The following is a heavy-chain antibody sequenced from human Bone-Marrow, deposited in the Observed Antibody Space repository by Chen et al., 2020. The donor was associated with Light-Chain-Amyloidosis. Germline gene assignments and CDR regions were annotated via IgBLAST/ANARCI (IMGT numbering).Heavy chain of an antibody. CDR1: GFTFSSYS. J-gene: IGHJ6*02. V-gene: IGHV3-21*04. CDR2: ISSSSSDI. D-gene: IGHD2-15*01. CDR3: ARGTGYCSGGSCFYGMDV. Sequence: EVQLVESGGGLVKPGGSLRLSCAASGFTFSSYSMNWVRQAPGKGLEWVSSISSSSSDIYYADSVKGRFTISRDNSKNTLYLQMNSLRAEDTAVYYCARGTGYCSGGSCFYGMDVWGQGTAVTVSS.